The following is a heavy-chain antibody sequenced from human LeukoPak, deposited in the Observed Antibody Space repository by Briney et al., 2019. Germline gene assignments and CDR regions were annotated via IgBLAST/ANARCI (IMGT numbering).Heavy chain of an antibody. V-gene: IGHV3-43*02. Sequence: GGSLRLSCTVSGFTFDDYAMHWVRQVPGKGLEWVSLISGDGDDTYYADSVKGRFTISRDNAKNSLYLQMNSLRDEDTAVYYCARDNVLDYWGQGTLVTVSS. CDR1: GFTFDDYA. CDR3: ARDNVLDY. D-gene: IGHD3-10*02. CDR2: ISGDGDDT. J-gene: IGHJ4*02.